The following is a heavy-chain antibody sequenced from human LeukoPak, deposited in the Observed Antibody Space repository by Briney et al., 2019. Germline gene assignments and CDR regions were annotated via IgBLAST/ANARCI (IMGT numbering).Heavy chain of an antibody. J-gene: IGHJ4*02. V-gene: IGHV3-23*01. Sequence: GGSLRLSCAASGFTFSSYAMSWVRQAPGKGLVWVSAITGSGDSTYYADSVKGRFTISRDNSKNTLYLQMNSLRAEDTAVYYCAKGQFSRGLYYFDYWGQGTLVTVSS. CDR1: GFTFSSYA. CDR3: AKGQFSRGLYYFDY. D-gene: IGHD2-2*01. CDR2: ITGSGDST.